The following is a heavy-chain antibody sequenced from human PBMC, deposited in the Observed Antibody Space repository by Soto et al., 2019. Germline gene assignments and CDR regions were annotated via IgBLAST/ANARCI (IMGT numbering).Heavy chain of an antibody. J-gene: IGHJ4*02. CDR1: GGSISSHY. D-gene: IGHD5-12*01. CDR3: ARGRHSGHVLCDY. CDR2: IYYSGST. V-gene: IGHV4-59*11. Sequence: QVQLQESGPGLVKPSETLSLTCTVAGGSISSHYWSWIRQPPGKGLEWIGYIYYSGSTTYNPSLKSRVTISVDTSKNQFSLKLSSVTAADTAVYHCARGRHSGHVLCDYWGQGTLVTVSS.